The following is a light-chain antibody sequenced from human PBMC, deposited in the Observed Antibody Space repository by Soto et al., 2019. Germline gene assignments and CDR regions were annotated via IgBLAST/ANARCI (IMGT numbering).Light chain of an antibody. CDR2: DVT. J-gene: IGLJ3*02. CDR3: CSYAGDYPGV. V-gene: IGLV2-11*01. Sequence: QSALTQPRSVSGSPGQSVTISCTGTSNDVGGYKYVSWYQQHPGKAPKLMIYDVTKRPAGVPDRFSGSKSGNTASLTISGLQTEDEADYSCCSYAGDYPGVFRGGTKVTVL. CDR1: SNDVGGYKY.